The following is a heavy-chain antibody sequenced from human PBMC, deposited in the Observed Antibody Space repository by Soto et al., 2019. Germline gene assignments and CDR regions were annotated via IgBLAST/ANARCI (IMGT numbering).Heavy chain of an antibody. CDR3: ARRGPSGFFGAYYFDY. D-gene: IGHD3-3*01. CDR1: GGSISSYY. Sequence: SETLSLTCTVSGGSISSYYWSWIRQPPGKGLEWIGYIYYSGSTNYNPSLKSRVTISVDTSKNQFSLKLSSVTAADTAVYYCARRGPSGFFGAYYFDYWGQGTLVTVSS. V-gene: IGHV4-59*08. J-gene: IGHJ4*02. CDR2: IYYSGST.